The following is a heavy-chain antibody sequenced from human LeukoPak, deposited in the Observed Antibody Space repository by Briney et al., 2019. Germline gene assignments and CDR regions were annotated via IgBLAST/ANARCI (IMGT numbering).Heavy chain of an antibody. J-gene: IGHJ4*02. V-gene: IGHV4-34*01. CDR1: GGSFSGYY. D-gene: IGHD6-19*01. Sequence: SETLSLXCAVYGGSFSGYYWSWIRQPPGKELEWIGEINHSGSTNYNPSLKSRVTISVDTSKNQFSLKLSSVTAADTAVYYCARDKQWLAHWGQGTLVTVSS. CDR3: ARDKQWLAH. CDR2: INHSGST.